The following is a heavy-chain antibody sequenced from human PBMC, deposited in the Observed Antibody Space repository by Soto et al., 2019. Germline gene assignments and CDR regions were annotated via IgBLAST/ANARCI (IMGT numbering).Heavy chain of an antibody. CDR2: ISGSGGNT. Sequence: GGSLRLSCAASGFTFSSYAMSWVRQAPGKGLEWVSGISGSGGNTYYADSVKGRFTISRDNPKNMMYLHMNSLRAEDTAAYSCAKGAKNEYYFYGMDVWGQGTTVTVSS. J-gene: IGHJ6*02. CDR1: GFTFSSYA. V-gene: IGHV3-23*01. D-gene: IGHD1-1*01. CDR3: AKGAKNEYYFYGMDV.